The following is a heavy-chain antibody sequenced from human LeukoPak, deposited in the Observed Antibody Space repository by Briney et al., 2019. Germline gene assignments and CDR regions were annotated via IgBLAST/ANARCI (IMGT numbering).Heavy chain of an antibody. CDR3: ARDQGGVGY. CDR2: IQHDGSEQ. Sequence: GGSLRLSCAASGFSFSSYWMSWVRQAPGKGLEWVANIQHDGSEQYYVDSVKGRFTISRDNTKKSLFLQINSLRAEDTAVYYCARDQGGVGYWGQGTLVTVSS. V-gene: IGHV3-7*01. CDR1: GFSFSSYW. J-gene: IGHJ4*02. D-gene: IGHD3-16*01.